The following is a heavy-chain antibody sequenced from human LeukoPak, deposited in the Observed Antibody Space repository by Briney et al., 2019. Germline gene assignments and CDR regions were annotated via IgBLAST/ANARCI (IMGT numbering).Heavy chain of an antibody. V-gene: IGHV1-46*01. CDR1: GYTFTTYY. J-gene: IGHJ4*02. CDR2: INPTAGNT. CDR3: ASMYFDRSAYFDF. Sequence: ASVKVSCKAFGYTFTTYYMHWVRQAPGQGLEWMGTINPTAGNTNYAQKFQGRVTLTRDMSTSTVYMELTSLRSEDTAVYYCASMYFDRSAYFDFWGQGTLVTVSS. D-gene: IGHD3-22*01.